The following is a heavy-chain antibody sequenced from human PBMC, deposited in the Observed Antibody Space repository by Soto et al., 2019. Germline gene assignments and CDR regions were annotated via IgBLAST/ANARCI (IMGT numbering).Heavy chain of an antibody. CDR1: GFNFSEHA. Sequence: GGSLRLSCTASGFNFSEHAMHWVRQAPGKGLEWLAIISFEGSNKNSANSVKGRFTISRDNAKNTLYLQMNDLRPEDTAVYYCAKHWARLVADRFFGFWGQGTQVTGSS. CDR3: AKHWARLVADRFFGF. J-gene: IGHJ4*02. CDR2: ISFEGSNK. V-gene: IGHV3-30*18. D-gene: IGHD5-12*01.